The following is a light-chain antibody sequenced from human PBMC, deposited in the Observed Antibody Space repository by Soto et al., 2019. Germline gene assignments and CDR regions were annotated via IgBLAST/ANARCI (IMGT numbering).Light chain of an antibody. V-gene: IGKV4-1*01. CDR1: QCVLYSSNNKNY. CDR3: QQYYSIPRT. J-gene: IGKJ1*01. Sequence: DIVMTQSPDSLAVSLGERATINCKSSQCVLYSSNNKNYLAWYQQKPGQPPKLLIYWASTRESGVPDRFSGSGSGTDFTLTISSLQAEDVAVYHCQQYYSIPRTFGQGTKVEIK. CDR2: WAS.